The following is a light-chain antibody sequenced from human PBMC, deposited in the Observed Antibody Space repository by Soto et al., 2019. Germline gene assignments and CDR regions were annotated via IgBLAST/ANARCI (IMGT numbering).Light chain of an antibody. Sequence: ELVMTQSPATLSVSPGARATLSCRASQSIAGNLAWYQQKPGQAPRLLFYDASSRATGIPDRFSGSGSGTDLTIAISRLEPEDGEVYVGYQYDSSPWTFGQGTKVDIK. CDR3: YQYDSSPWT. CDR1: QSIAGN. CDR2: DAS. V-gene: IGKV3-20*01. J-gene: IGKJ1*01.